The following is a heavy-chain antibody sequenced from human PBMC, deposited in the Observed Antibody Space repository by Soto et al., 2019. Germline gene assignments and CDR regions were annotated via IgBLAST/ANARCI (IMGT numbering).Heavy chain of an antibody. CDR1: GGSFSGYY. J-gene: IGHJ6*02. Sequence: SETLSLTCAVYGGSFSGYYWSWIRQPPGKGLEWIGEINHSGSTNYNPSLKSRVTISVDTFKNQFSLKLSSVTAADTAVYYCARGSYRDIVVVPAARNYYYGMDVWGQGPTVTVSS. V-gene: IGHV4-34*01. CDR2: INHSGST. D-gene: IGHD2-2*01. CDR3: ARGSYRDIVVVPAARNYYYGMDV.